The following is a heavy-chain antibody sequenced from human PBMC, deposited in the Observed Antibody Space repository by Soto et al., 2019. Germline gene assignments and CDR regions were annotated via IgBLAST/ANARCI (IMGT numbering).Heavy chain of an antibody. CDR3: ARDRYYYDSSGYSLPLFDY. D-gene: IGHD3-22*01. Sequence: GGSLRLSCAASGFTFSDYYMSWIRQAPGKGLEWVSYISSSGSTIYYADSVKGRFTISRDNAKNSLYLQMNSLRAEDTAVYYCARDRYYYDSSGYSLPLFDYWGQGTLVTVSS. J-gene: IGHJ4*02. CDR1: GFTFSDYY. CDR2: ISSSGSTI. V-gene: IGHV3-11*01.